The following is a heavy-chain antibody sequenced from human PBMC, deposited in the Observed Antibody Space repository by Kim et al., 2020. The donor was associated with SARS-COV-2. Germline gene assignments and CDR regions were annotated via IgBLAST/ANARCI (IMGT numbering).Heavy chain of an antibody. CDR2: INPSGGST. V-gene: IGHV1-46*01. CDR3: ARDYCSSTSCYDGGDYYYYYGMDV. D-gene: IGHD2-2*01. CDR1: GYTFTSYY. Sequence: ASVKVSCKASGYTFTSYYMHWVRQAPGQGLEWMGIINPSGGSTSYAQKFQGRVTMTRDTSTSTVYMELSSLRSEDTAVYYCARDYCSSTSCYDGGDYYYYYGMDVWGQGTTVTVSS. J-gene: IGHJ6*02.